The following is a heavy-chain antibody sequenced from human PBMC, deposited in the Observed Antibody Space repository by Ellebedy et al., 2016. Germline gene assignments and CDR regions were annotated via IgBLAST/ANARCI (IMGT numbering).Heavy chain of an antibody. CDR3: ARQGDIAVAGTAFDI. D-gene: IGHD6-19*01. J-gene: IGHJ3*02. V-gene: IGHV1-69*13. CDR1: GGTFSSYA. CDR2: IIPIFGTA. Sequence: ASVKVSCKASGGTFSSYAISWVRQAPGQGLEWMGGIIPIFGTANYAQKFQGRVTITADESTSTAYMELRSLRSDDTAVYYCARQGDIAVAGTAFDIWGQGTMVTVSS.